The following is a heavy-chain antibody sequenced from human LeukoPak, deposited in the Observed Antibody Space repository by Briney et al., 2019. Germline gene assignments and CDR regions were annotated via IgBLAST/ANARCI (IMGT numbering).Heavy chain of an antibody. D-gene: IGHD3-16*01. V-gene: IGHV3-48*03. CDR3: ARLYDYVWGGQEY. CDR1: GFTFSSYE. Sequence: GGSLRLSCAASGFTFSSYEMNWVRQAPGKGLEWVSYISSSGSTIYYADSVKGRFTISRDNAKNSLYLRMNSLRAEDTAVYYCARLYDYVWGGQEYWGQGTLVTVSS. J-gene: IGHJ4*02. CDR2: ISSSGSTI.